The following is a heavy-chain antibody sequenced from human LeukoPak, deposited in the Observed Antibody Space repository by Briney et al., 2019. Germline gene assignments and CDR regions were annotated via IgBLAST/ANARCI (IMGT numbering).Heavy chain of an antibody. CDR1: GFTFSSYA. Sequence: SGGSLRLSCAASGFTFSSYAMHGVRQAPGKGLEWVAVISYDGSNKYYADSVKGRFTISRDNSKNTLYLQMNSLRAEDTAVYYCAREGGPYSSSRTFDYWGQGTLVTVSS. CDR3: AREGGPYSSSRTFDY. D-gene: IGHD6-13*01. J-gene: IGHJ4*02. CDR2: ISYDGSNK. V-gene: IGHV3-30-3*01.